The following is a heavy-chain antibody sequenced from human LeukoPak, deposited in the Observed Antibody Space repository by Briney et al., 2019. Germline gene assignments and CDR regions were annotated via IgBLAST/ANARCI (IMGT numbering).Heavy chain of an antibody. Sequence: GGSPRLSCAASGFTFSSYSMNWVRQAPGKGLEWVSYISSSSSTIYYADSVKGRFTISRDNAENSLFLQMNSLRAEDTAVYYCARNGFESSGYYEIDSWGQGTLVTVSS. J-gene: IGHJ4*02. CDR3: ARNGFESSGYYEIDS. CDR1: GFTFSSYS. CDR2: ISSSSSTI. V-gene: IGHV3-48*01. D-gene: IGHD3-22*01.